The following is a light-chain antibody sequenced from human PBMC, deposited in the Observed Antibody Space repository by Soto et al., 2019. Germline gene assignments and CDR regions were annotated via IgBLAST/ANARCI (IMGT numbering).Light chain of an antibody. Sequence: EIVLTQSPATLSLSPGESATLSCRASQSVSSVLAWYQQKPGQAPRLLMYDASSRPTGIPARFSGSGSGTSFTLTNSSLDPEEFGVYYRQQRINWPCTIGGGTKVQMK. J-gene: IGKJ4*01. V-gene: IGKV3-11*01. CDR1: QSVSSV. CDR3: QQRINWPCT. CDR2: DAS.